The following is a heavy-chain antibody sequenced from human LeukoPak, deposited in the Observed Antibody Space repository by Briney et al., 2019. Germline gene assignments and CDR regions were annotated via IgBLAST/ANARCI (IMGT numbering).Heavy chain of an antibody. CDR2: ISAYNGNT. D-gene: IGHD2-8*01. J-gene: IGHJ4*02. V-gene: IGHV1-18*01. CDR3: ASQWSPLYHFDY. Sequence: ASVKVSCKASGYTFTSYGIRWVRQAPGQGLEGMGWISAYNGNTNYAQKLQERVTMTTDTSTTTAYMELRSLRSHDTAVYYCASQWSPLYHFDYWGQGTLVTVSS. CDR1: GYTFTSYG.